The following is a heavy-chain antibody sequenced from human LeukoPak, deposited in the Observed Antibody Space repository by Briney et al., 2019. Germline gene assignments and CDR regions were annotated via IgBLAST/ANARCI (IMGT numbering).Heavy chain of an antibody. J-gene: IGHJ4*02. D-gene: IGHD3-22*01. CDR1: GYTFTSYG. Sequence: PRASVKVSCNASGYTFTSYGISWVRQAPGQGLEWMGWISAYNGNTNYAQKLQGRVTMTTDTSTSTAYMELRSLRSDDTAVYYCARGVYYYDSSGYLDYWGQGTLVTVSS. CDR3: ARGVYYYDSSGYLDY. CDR2: ISAYNGNT. V-gene: IGHV1-18*01.